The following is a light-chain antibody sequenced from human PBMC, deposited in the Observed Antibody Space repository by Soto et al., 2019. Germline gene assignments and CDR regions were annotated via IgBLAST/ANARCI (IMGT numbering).Light chain of an antibody. CDR3: QQRSSWPRT. CDR2: GAS. V-gene: IGKV3D-20*02. Sequence: EIVLTQSPGTLPLSPGERATLSCRASQSVSSSYLAWYQQKPGQAPRLLIYGASSRATGIPDRFSGSGSGTDFTLTISSLEPEDFALYYCQQRSSWPRTFGQGTKVDIK. J-gene: IGKJ1*01. CDR1: QSVSSSY.